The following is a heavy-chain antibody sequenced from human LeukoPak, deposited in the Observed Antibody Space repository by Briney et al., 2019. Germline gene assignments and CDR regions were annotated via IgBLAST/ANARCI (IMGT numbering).Heavy chain of an antibody. Sequence: SETLSLTCTVSGGSISSGGYYWSWIRQHPGKGLEWIGYTYYSGSTYYNPSLKSRVTISVDTSKNQFSLKLSSVTAADTAVYYCARDARDYSKDYWGQGTLVTVSS. CDR3: ARDARDYSKDY. J-gene: IGHJ4*02. CDR1: GGSISSGGYY. D-gene: IGHD4-11*01. V-gene: IGHV4-31*03. CDR2: TYYSGST.